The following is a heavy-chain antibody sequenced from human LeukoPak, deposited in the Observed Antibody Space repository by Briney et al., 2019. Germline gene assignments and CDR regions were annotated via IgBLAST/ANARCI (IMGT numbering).Heavy chain of an antibody. CDR1: GFTFSSYA. CDR3: AKDTTAMINYYFDY. V-gene: IGHV3-23*01. J-gene: IGHJ4*02. D-gene: IGHD5-18*01. CDR2: ITGSGGST. Sequence: GGSLRLSCAASGFTFSSYAVGWVRQAPGKGLEWVSAITGSGGSTYYADSVKGRFTISRDNSKNTLYLQMNSLRAEDTAVYYCAKDTTAMINYYFDYWGQGTLVTVSS.